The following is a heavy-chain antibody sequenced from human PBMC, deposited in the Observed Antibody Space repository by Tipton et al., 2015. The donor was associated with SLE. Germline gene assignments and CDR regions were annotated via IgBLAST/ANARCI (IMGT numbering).Heavy chain of an antibody. D-gene: IGHD3-9*01. V-gene: IGHV4-39*07. CDR1: SGSISSSDYY. J-gene: IGHJ5*02. CDR3: ARSSTGPKDNWFDP. CDR2: IYFSGSS. Sequence: TLSLTCTVSSGSISSSDYYWAWIRQPPGKGLEWIGNIYFSGSSYYNPSLKSRVTISIDTSTNHISLKLTSVTAADTAVYYCARSSTGPKDNWFDPWGQGTLVTVSS.